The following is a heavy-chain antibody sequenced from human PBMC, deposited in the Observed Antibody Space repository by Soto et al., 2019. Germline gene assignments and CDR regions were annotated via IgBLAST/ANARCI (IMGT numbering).Heavy chain of an antibody. Sequence: GGSLRLSCAASGFTFTNYWMHWVRQVPGKGLVWVSRINADGSYASYASVKGRFTISRDDSKSIAYLQMNSLKTEDTAVYYCTSPKVLRYFDWLLSAGVWDYYYGMDVWGQGTTVTVSS. CDR1: GFTFTNYW. J-gene: IGHJ6*02. CDR2: INADGSYA. CDR3: TSPKVLRYFDWLLSAGVWDYYYGMDV. D-gene: IGHD3-9*01. V-gene: IGHV3-74*01.